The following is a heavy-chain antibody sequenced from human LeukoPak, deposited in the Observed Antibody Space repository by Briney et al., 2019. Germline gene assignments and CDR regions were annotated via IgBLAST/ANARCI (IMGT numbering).Heavy chain of an antibody. CDR2: INWNGGST. D-gene: IGHD3-10*01. CDR3: ARDTGSGPLGAFDI. Sequence: GGSLRLSCTASGFSFSSYPMNWVRQAPGKGLEWVSGINWNGGSTGYADSVKGRFTISRDNAKNSLYLQMNSLRAEDTALYYCARDTGSGPLGAFDIWGQGTMVTVSS. V-gene: IGHV3-20*04. J-gene: IGHJ3*02. CDR1: GFSFSSYP.